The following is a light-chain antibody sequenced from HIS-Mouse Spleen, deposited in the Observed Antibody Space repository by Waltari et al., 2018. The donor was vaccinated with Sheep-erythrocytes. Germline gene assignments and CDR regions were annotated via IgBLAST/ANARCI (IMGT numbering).Light chain of an antibody. J-gene: IGLJ3*02. CDR1: ALPKHY. Sequence: SYELTQPPSVSVSPGQTARITCSGDALPKHYAYWYQQKPGQAPVLVIYKDSERPSGIPERFSGSSSGTTVTLTISGVQAEDEADYYCQSADSSGTYWVFGGETKLTVL. CDR3: QSADSSGTYWV. V-gene: IGLV3-25*03. CDR2: KDS.